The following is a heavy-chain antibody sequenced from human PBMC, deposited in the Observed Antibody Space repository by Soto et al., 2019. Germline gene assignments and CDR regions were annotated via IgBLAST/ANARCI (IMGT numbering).Heavy chain of an antibody. CDR2: ISDRGGGT. CDR1: AFTFSTYA. CDR3: AGPGYSSQDY. V-gene: IGHV3-23*01. D-gene: IGHD5-18*01. Sequence: EVQLLESGGGLVQPGGSLRLSCAASAFTFSTYAMSWVRQAPGKGLEWVSAISDRGGGTDYADSVEGRFTVSRDNSKNTLYLQMNSLRAEDTGIYYCAGPGYSSQDYWGRGTLVTVSS. J-gene: IGHJ4*02.